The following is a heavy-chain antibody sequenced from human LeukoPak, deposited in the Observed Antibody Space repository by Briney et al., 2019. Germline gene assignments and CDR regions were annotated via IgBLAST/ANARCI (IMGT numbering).Heavy chain of an antibody. V-gene: IGHV1-8*01. Sequence: ASVKVSCKASGYTFTSYDINWVRQATGQGLEWMGWMNPNSGNTGYAQKFQGRVTMTRDTSTSTVYMELSSLRSEDTAVYYCARGWDYYGSGSYYRDWGQGTLVTVSS. J-gene: IGHJ4*02. D-gene: IGHD3-10*01. CDR3: ARGWDYYGSGSYYRD. CDR2: MNPNSGNT. CDR1: GYTFTSYD.